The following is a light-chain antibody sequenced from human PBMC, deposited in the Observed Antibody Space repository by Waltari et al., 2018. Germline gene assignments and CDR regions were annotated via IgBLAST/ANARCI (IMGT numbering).Light chain of an antibody. CDR1: QIITSSS. J-gene: IGKJ4*01. Sequence: DIVLTQSPGTLSLSPGERATLSCTASQIITSSSIGWYQQKPGQAPRLLIYHASNRATGIPDRFTGSGSGKEFTLTISRLEPEDFVVYYCHQYHTSPLTFGGGTKVEIK. CDR2: HAS. V-gene: IGKV3-20*01. CDR3: HQYHTSPLT.